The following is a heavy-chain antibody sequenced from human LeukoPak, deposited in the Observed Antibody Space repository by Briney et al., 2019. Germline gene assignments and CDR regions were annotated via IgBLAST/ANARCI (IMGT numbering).Heavy chain of an antibody. V-gene: IGHV4-4*07. Sequence: SETLSLTCTVSGASISSYHWNWIRQPAGKGLEWIGRIYNNGTIDYNPSLKSRVTMSGDTSKNLFSLRLTSLTAADTAVYYCARDKTPHGAGLDYWGHGRLVTVSS. CDR2: IYNNGTI. CDR3: ARDKTPHGAGLDY. J-gene: IGHJ4*01. D-gene: IGHD6-19*01. CDR1: GASISSYH.